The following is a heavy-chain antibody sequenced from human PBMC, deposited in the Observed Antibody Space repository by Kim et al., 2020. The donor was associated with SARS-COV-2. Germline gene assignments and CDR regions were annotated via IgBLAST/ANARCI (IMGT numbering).Heavy chain of an antibody. CDR1: GFTFNSYS. V-gene: IGHV3-21*01. CDR2: ITSSSNYI. D-gene: IGHD2-2*02. J-gene: IGHJ4*02. CDR3: AREDCSSANCYTFDY. Sequence: GGSLRLSCAASGFTFNSYSMNWVRQAPGKGLEWVSSITSSSNYIYYADSVKGRFTISRDNAKNSLYLQMNSLRAEDTAMYYCAREDCSSANCYTFDYWGQGTLVTVSS.